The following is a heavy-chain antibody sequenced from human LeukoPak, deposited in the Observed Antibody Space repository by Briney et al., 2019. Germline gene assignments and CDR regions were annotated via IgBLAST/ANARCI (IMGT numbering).Heavy chain of an antibody. V-gene: IGHV3-11*04. CDR2: ISGSGTDI. D-gene: IGHD5-18*01. J-gene: IGHJ4*02. CDR3: ARTARHLDY. CDR1: GFTFSDPY. Sequence: PGGSLRLSCEASGFTFSDPYMSWIRQAPGKGLECLSCISGSGTDINYADSVRGRFTISRDNAKNLLYLQMNDLRVEDTAVYYCARTARHLDYWGQGRLLTASS.